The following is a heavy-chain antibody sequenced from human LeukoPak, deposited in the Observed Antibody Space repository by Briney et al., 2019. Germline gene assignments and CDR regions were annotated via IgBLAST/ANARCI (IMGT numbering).Heavy chain of an antibody. CDR2: ISYDGSNK. CDR3: ARDLPDDIVVVPAAQDY. D-gene: IGHD2-2*01. V-gene: IGHV3-30-3*01. J-gene: IGHJ4*02. CDR1: GFTFSSYA. Sequence: GGSLRPSCAASGFTFSSYAMHWVRQAPGKGLEWVVVISYDGSNKYYADSVKGRFTISRDNSKNTLYLQMNSLRAEDTAVYYCARDLPDDIVVVPAAQDYWGQGTLVTVSS.